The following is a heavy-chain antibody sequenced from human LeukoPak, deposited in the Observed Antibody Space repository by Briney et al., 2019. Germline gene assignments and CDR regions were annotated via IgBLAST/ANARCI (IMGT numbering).Heavy chain of an antibody. D-gene: IGHD2-2*01. Sequence: GGSLRLSCAASGFTVSSNYMSWVRQAPGKGLEWVSVIYSGGSTYYADSVKGRFTISRDNSKNTLYLQMNSLRAEDTAVYCCARDVVVPAARTRWFDPWGQGTLVTVSS. J-gene: IGHJ5*02. V-gene: IGHV3-66*01. CDR1: GFTVSSNY. CDR3: ARDVVVPAARTRWFDP. CDR2: IYSGGST.